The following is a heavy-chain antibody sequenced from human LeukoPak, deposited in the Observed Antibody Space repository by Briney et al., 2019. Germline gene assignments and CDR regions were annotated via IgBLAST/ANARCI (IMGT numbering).Heavy chain of an antibody. CDR1: GYTFTGYY. Sequence: ASVKVSCKASGYTFTGYYMHWVRQAPGQGLEWMGWINPNSGGTNYAQKFQGRVTMTRDTSISTAYMELSRLRSDDTAVYYCARDEIRIPNNWNYGSMSDYWGQGTLVTVSS. CDR2: INPNSGGT. D-gene: IGHD1-7*01. J-gene: IGHJ4*02. V-gene: IGHV1-2*02. CDR3: ARDEIRIPNNWNYGSMSDY.